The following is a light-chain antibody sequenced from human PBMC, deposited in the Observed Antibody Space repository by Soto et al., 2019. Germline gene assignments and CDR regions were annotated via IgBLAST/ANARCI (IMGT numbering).Light chain of an antibody. CDR2: AAS. J-gene: IGKJ1*01. Sequence: EMVMTQSPAILSVSPGESATLSCRASQSVSSSYLAWYQQKPGQAPRLLMYAASSRATGIPDRFSGSGSGTDFTLTISRLEPEDFAVYYCQQYGSSVWTFGQGTKVDIK. CDR1: QSVSSSY. CDR3: QQYGSSVWT. V-gene: IGKV3-20*01.